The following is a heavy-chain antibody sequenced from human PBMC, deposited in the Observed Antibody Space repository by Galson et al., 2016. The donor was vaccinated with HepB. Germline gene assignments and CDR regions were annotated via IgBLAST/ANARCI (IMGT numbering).Heavy chain of an antibody. CDR2: THYRSTWYN. V-gene: IGHV6-1*01. Sequence: CAISGDSVSSDSAAWTWIRQSPSRGLEWLGRTHYRSTWYNENAVSVKSRITINSDTSKNQFSLQLTSVTPEDTAVYYCTREKDNRFTYWGQGTLVTVS. CDR3: TREKDNRFTY. J-gene: IGHJ4*02. CDR1: GDSVSSDSAA. D-gene: IGHD1-1*01.